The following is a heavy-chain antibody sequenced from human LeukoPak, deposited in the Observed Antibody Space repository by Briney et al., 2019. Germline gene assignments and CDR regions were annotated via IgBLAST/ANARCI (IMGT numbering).Heavy chain of an antibody. CDR2: IYSGGST. J-gene: IGHJ4*02. Sequence: GGSLRLSCAASGFTVSSNYMSWVRQAPGKGLECFSVIYSGGSTYYADSVKGRFTISRDNSKNTLYLQMNSLRAEDTAVYYCARDGSESSSWYYWGQGTLVTVSS. CDR1: GFTVSSNY. V-gene: IGHV3-53*01. D-gene: IGHD6-13*01. CDR3: ARDGSESSSWYY.